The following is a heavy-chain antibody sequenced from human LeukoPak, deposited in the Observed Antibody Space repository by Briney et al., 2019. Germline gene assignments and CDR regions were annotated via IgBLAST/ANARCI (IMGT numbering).Heavy chain of an antibody. CDR1: GLTFSSYG. CDR2: ISDSGGRT. Sequence: GGSLRLSCAASGLTFSSYGMSWVRQAPGKGLEWVSAISDSGGRTYYADSVKGRFTISRDNSKNTLYLQMNSLSAEDTAVYYCANIRSPNYWGQGTLVTVSS. V-gene: IGHV3-23*01. CDR3: ANIRSPNY. D-gene: IGHD1-14*01. J-gene: IGHJ4*02.